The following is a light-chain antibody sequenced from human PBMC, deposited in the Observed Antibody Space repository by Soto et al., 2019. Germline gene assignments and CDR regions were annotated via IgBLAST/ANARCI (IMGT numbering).Light chain of an antibody. V-gene: IGKV3-11*01. Sequence: EIVLTQSPATLSLSPGERATLSCRASQSVGSYLAWYQQKHGQAPRLLIYDASNRATGIPARFSGSGSGTDFTLTISILEPEDFAVYCCQQRSNWLTFGGGTKVEIK. CDR2: DAS. CDR1: QSVGSY. J-gene: IGKJ4*02. CDR3: QQRSNWLT.